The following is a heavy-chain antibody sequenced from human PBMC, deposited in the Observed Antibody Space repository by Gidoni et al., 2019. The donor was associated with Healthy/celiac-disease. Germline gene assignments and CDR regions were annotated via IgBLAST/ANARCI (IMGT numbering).Heavy chain of an antibody. Sequence: EVQLVETGVGLIQPGGYLRLSCAASGFTVSSSYMSWVRQAPGKGLAWVSVIDSVGSTYYADSVKGRFTIARDNSKNTRYLQMNSLRAEDTAVYYCARALGGNLYFDYWGQGTLGTVSS. D-gene: IGHD2-15*01. CDR3: ARALGGNLYFDY. CDR2: IDSVGST. V-gene: IGHV3-53*02. J-gene: IGHJ4*02. CDR1: GFTVSSSY.